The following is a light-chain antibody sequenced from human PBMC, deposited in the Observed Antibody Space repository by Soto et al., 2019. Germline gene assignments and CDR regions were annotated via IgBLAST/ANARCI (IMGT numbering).Light chain of an antibody. Sequence: QSALTQPPSASGSPGQSVTISCTGTSSDVGGYNYVSWYQQHPGKAPKLMIYGVSKRPSGVPDRFSGSKSGNTASLTVSGLQAEDEADYYCSSYAGSLIFGGGTKVTVL. CDR1: SSDVGGYNY. CDR3: SSYAGSLI. CDR2: GVS. J-gene: IGLJ2*01. V-gene: IGLV2-8*01.